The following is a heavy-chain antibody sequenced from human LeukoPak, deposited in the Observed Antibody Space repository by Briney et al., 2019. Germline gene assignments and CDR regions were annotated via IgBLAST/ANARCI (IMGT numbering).Heavy chain of an antibody. J-gene: IGHJ6*03. CDR1: GFTFDDYA. D-gene: IGHD3-9*01. Sequence: GRSLRLSCAASGFTFDDYAMHWVRQAPGKGLEWVSGISWNSGSIGYVDSVKGRFTISRDNAKNSLYLQMNSLRAEDTAVYYCARHDILTGYRVYYYYYMDVWGKGTTVTISS. CDR2: ISWNSGSI. CDR3: ARHDILTGYRVYYYYYMDV. V-gene: IGHV3-9*01.